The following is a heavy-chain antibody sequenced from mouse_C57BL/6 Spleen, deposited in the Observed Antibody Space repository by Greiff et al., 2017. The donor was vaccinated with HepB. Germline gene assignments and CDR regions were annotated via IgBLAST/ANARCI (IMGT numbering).Heavy chain of an antibody. CDR1: GFTFSSYA. J-gene: IGHJ4*01. CDR2: ISDGGSYT. CDR3: ARDWGY. Sequence: EVKLLESGGGLVKPGGSLKLSCAASGFTFSSYAMSWVRQTPEKRLEWVATISDGGSYTYYPDNVKGRFTISRDNAKNNLYLQMSHLKSEDTAMYYCARDWGYWGQGTSVTVSS. V-gene: IGHV5-4*01.